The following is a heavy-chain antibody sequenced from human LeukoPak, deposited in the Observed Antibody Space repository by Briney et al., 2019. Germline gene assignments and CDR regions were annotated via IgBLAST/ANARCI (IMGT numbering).Heavy chain of an antibody. CDR1: GGSISIDTFY. CDR2: IYYSGNT. D-gene: IGHD5-12*01. J-gene: IGHJ3*02. CDR3: ARGGYDFGAFEI. Sequence: SETLSLTCTVSGGSISIDTFYWGWIRQPPGKGLEWIGSIYYSGNTYYNPSLETRVTISVDTSKNQFSLNLNSVTAADTAVYYCARGGYDFGAFEIWGQGTMVTVSS. V-gene: IGHV4-39*07.